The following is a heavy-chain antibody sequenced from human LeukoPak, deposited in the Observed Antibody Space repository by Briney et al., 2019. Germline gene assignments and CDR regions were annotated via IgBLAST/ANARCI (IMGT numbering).Heavy chain of an antibody. J-gene: IGHJ5*02. Sequence: SETLSLTCAVYGGSFSGYYWSWIRQPPGKGLEWIGEINHSGSTNYNPSLKSRATISVGTSKNQFSLQLSSVTAADAAVDYLARVRPLYGSGSYSSRWFDPWGQGTLVTVSS. CDR1: GGSFSGYY. CDR3: ARVRPLYGSGSYSSRWFDP. CDR2: INHSGST. D-gene: IGHD3-10*01. V-gene: IGHV4-34*01.